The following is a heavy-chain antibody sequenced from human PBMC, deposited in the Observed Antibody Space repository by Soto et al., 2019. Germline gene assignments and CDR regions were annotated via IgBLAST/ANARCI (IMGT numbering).Heavy chain of an antibody. V-gene: IGHV1-3*01. D-gene: IGHD3-10*01. Sequence: GASVKVSCKASGYTFTIYAMHWVRQAPGQRLEWMGWINAGNGNTKYSQRFQGRVTISRDKSATTAYMELSSLRSEDTAVYYCARGAMVREAFDYWGQGTQVTVSS. CDR3: ARGAMVREAFDY. CDR2: INAGNGNT. J-gene: IGHJ4*02. CDR1: GYTFTIYA.